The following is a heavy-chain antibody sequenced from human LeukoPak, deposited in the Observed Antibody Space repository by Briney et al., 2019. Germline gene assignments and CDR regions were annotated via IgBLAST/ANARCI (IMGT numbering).Heavy chain of an antibody. CDR3: ARDRTGDYYEKRKRNPLDI. D-gene: IGHD3-22*01. CDR2: INPNSGGT. J-gene: IGHJ3*02. V-gene: IGHV1-2*02. CDR1: GYTFTGYY. Sequence: ASVKVSCKASGYTFTGYYMHWVRQAPGQGLEWMGWINPNSGGTNYAQKFQGRVTMTRDTSISTAYMELSRLRSDDTAVYYCARDRTGDYYEKRKRNPLDIWGQGTMVTVSS.